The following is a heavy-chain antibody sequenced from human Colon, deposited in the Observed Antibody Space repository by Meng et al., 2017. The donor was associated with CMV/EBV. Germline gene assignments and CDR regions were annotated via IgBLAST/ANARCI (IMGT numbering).Heavy chain of an antibody. CDR2: VDPEDGET. CDR1: GHTFTDHY. J-gene: IGHJ4*02. D-gene: IGHD4-17*01. V-gene: IGHV1-69-2*01. CDR3: ATGPSGDYYFDQ. Sequence: CKVCGHTFTDHYIHWLQQAPGKGLEWLGLVDPEDGETMYAEKFQGRVTIIADTSTDTSYMELSSLRSEDSAVYYCATGPSGDYYFDQGGQGTLVTVSS.